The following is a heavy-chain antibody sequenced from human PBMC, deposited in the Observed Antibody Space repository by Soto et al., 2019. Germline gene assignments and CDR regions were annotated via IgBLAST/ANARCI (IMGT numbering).Heavy chain of an antibody. D-gene: IGHD4-17*01. CDR2: IKSKTDGWTT. V-gene: IGHV3-15*01. CDR1: GFTFSNAL. J-gene: IGHJ1*01. Sequence: GASLRLSCAASGFTFSNALMAGGRQAPGKGLEWVGRIKSKTDGWTTDYAAPVKGRFTISRDDSKSTLYLQMNSLKTEDTAVYYCTTARGTYGAEYFQYWGQGTLVTVSS. CDR3: TTARGTYGAEYFQY.